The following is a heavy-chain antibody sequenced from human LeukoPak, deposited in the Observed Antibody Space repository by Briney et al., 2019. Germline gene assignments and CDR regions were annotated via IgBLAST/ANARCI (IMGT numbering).Heavy chain of an antibody. J-gene: IGHJ4*02. Sequence: ASVKVSCKASGGTFSSYAISWVRQAPGQGLEWIGGIIPMFGTAKFAQMFQGRVTITADESTSTDYMELSSLRSEDTAVYYCARGRCSSTSCYSDYWGQGTLVTVSS. D-gene: IGHD2-2*01. CDR3: ARGRCSSTSCYSDY. CDR2: IIPMFGTA. V-gene: IGHV1-69*13. CDR1: GGTFSSYA.